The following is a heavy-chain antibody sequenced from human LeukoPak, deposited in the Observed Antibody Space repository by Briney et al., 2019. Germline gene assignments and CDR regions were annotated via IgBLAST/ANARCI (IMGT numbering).Heavy chain of an antibody. V-gene: IGHV1-2*02. Sequence: ASVKVSCKASGYTFTGYYMHWVRQAPGQGLEWMGWINPDTGDTDIAQKFQGRVTMTRDTSISAAYMELSRLRSDDTAVYYCTRDHCSYINCYEDYYYGMDVWGQGTTVTVSS. J-gene: IGHJ6*02. CDR2: INPDTGDT. CDR3: TRDHCSYINCYEDYYYGMDV. D-gene: IGHD2-2*01. CDR1: GYTFTGYY.